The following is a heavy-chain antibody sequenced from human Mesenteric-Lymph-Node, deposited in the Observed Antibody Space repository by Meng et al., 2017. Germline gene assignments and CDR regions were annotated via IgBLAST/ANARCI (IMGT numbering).Heavy chain of an antibody. V-gene: IGHV4-39*01. CDR1: GGSISSSSYY. J-gene: IGHJ4*02. CDR2: VVYSGTT. D-gene: IGHD1-14*01. CDR3: ARHHHSPTFDY. Sequence: QVRRKGSGPGLVKPSGTLSLTCTVSGGSISSSSYYWAWIRQPPGEGLEWFGSVVYSGTTYYTSSLKSRVSISVDTSKNQFSLKLSSVTAADTAVYYCARHHHSPTFDYWGQGTLVTVSS.